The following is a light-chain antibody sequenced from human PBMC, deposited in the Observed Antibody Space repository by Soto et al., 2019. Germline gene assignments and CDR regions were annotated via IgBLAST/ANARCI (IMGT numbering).Light chain of an antibody. Sequence: VMTQSPATRSVSLGERATLSCRASQSVSSSYLAWYQQKPGQAPRLLIYGASNRATGIPDRFSGSGSGTDFTLTISRLEPEDFAVYYCQQYGSSGTFGQGTKVDI. CDR1: QSVSSSY. CDR2: GAS. V-gene: IGKV3-20*01. J-gene: IGKJ1*01. CDR3: QQYGSSGT.